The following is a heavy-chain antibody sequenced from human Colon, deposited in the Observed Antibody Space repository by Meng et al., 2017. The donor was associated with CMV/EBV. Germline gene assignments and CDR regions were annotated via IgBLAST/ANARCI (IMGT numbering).Heavy chain of an antibody. J-gene: IGHJ5*02. CDR1: SLNTWGVG. CDR3: AHRPLWFGERLSGWFDP. Sequence: SLNTWGVGVGWIRQPPGRALEWLALIYWDDEKLYRPSLKSRLTITKDTSKNQVVLTMTNMDPVDTATYYCAHRPLWFGERLSGWFDPWGQGTLVTVSS. D-gene: IGHD3-10*01. V-gene: IGHV2-5*02. CDR2: IYWDDEK.